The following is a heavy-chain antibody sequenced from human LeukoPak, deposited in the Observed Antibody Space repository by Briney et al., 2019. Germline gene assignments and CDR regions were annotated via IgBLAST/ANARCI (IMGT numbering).Heavy chain of an antibody. V-gene: IGHV1-46*01. D-gene: IGHD1-26*01. CDR2: INPSGSST. J-gene: IGHJ5*02. CDR1: GYTFTTYY. Sequence: ASVKVSCKASGYTFTTYYMHWVRQAPGQGLEWMGIINPSGSSTLYAQKFQGRVTMTRDTSTNTDYKELSSLRSEDTAVYYCARDNSYSDSSWWFDPWGQGTLVTVSS. CDR3: ARDNSYSDSSWWFDP.